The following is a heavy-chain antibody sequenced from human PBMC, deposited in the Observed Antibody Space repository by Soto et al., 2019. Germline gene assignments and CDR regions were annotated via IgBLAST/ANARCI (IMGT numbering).Heavy chain of an antibody. J-gene: IGHJ4*02. CDR1: GYTFXSXD. Sequence: QVQLVQSGAEVKKPGASVKVSCKASGYTFXSXDXNWVRQATGQGLEWMGWMNPNSGNTGYAQKXXXXXXXXXXXXXXXXXXXXXXXXSXDXAXXXXAREIRTTRDWGQGTLVTVSS. D-gene: IGHD1-1*01. V-gene: IGHV1-8*01. CDR3: AREIRTTRD. CDR2: MNPNSGNT.